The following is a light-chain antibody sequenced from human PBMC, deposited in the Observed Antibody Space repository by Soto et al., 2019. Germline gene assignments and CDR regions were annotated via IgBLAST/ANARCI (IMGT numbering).Light chain of an antibody. Sequence: DIQMTQSPSTLSASVGDRVTITCRASQSISSWLAWYQQKPGKAPKLLIYKASSLESGVPSRFSGSGSGTEFTLTISSLQPHDFATYYCQQYNSYSRWTFGQGPKVEIK. CDR2: KAS. CDR1: QSISSW. CDR3: QQYNSYSRWT. J-gene: IGKJ1*01. V-gene: IGKV1-5*03.